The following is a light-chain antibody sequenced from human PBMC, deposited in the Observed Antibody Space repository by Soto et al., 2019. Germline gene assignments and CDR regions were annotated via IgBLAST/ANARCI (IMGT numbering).Light chain of an antibody. J-gene: IGLJ1*01. CDR1: SSDVGSYNF. V-gene: IGLV2-11*01. CDR2: DVS. Sequence: QSALTQPRSVSGSPGQSVTISCTGTSSDVGSYNFVSWYQQHPGKAPKLMIDDVSKRPSGVPDRFSGSKSGNTASLTISGLHADDEADYYCCSYAGSYTWVFGTGTKLTVL. CDR3: CSYAGSYTWV.